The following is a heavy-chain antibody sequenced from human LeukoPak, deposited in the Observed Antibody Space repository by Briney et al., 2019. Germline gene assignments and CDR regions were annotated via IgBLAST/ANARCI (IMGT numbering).Heavy chain of an antibody. CDR3: ARDFRHFITMQFRGFDY. CDR2: IYYSGST. D-gene: IGHD3-10*01. V-gene: IGHV4-61*01. Sequence: SETLSLTCTVSGGSISSSSYYWSWIRQPPGKGLECIGYIYYSGSTNYNPSLKSRVTISVDTSKNQFSLKLSSVTAADTAVYYCARDFRHFITMQFRGFDYWGQGTLVTVSS. J-gene: IGHJ4*02. CDR1: GGSISSSSYY.